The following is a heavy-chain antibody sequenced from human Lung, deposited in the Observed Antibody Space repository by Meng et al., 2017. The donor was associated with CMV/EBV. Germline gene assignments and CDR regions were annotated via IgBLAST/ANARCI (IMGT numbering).Heavy chain of an antibody. J-gene: IGHJ5*02. Sequence: GGPLRLXXVASGLTFSSHPMTWVRQAPGKGLEWVSSISGSGGSTYSADSVQGRFTISRDNSKNTLYLQMSALRDEDTALYYCARGGPVAGKNWFDRWGQGXLVTVSS. V-gene: IGHV3-23*01. D-gene: IGHD6-19*01. CDR3: ARGGPVAGKNWFDR. CDR2: ISGSGGST. CDR1: GLTFSSHP.